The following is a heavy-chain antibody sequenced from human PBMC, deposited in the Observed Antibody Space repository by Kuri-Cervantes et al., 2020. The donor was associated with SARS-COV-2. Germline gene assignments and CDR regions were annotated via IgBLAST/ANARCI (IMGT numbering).Heavy chain of an antibody. D-gene: IGHD1-26*01. Sequence: GGSLRLSCAVSGFTFSSYAMHWVRQAPGKGLEWVAVISYDGSNKYYADSVKGRFTISRDNSKNTLYLQMNSLRAEDMALYYCAKDMGEWDAFDIWGQGTMVTVSS. V-gene: IGHV3-30-3*01. CDR3: AKDMGEWDAFDI. CDR1: GFTFSSYA. CDR2: ISYDGSNK. J-gene: IGHJ3*02.